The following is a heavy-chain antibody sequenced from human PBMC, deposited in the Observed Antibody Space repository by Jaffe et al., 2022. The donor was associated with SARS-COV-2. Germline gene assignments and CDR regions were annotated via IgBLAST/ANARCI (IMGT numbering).Heavy chain of an antibody. CDR3: VRDNDASGIGSFDY. Sequence: QVQLQESGAGLVKPSQTLSLTCSVFGGSINRGAYHWNWIRQHPGKGLEWIGYIYGSGTANYNPSLKSRVTISVDTSKNEFSLKLSSVSAADTAVYYCVRDNDASGIGSFDYWGQGTPVTVSS. J-gene: IGHJ4*02. V-gene: IGHV4-31*03. CDR2: IYGSGTA. CDR1: GGSINRGAYH. D-gene: IGHD3-10*01.